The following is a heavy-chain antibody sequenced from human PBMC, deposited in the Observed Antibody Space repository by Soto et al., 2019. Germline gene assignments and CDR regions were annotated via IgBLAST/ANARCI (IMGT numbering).Heavy chain of an antibody. CDR1: GFTLSSYA. V-gene: IGHV3-64D*06. CDR2: ISSNGGST. D-gene: IGHD3-10*01. Sequence: PGGSLRLSCSASGFTLSSYAMHWVRQAPGKGLEYVSAISSNGGSTYYADSVKGRFTISRDNSKNTLYLQMSSLRAEDTAVYYCVKDKFIALLWFGELSGYFDYWGQGTLVTVSS. J-gene: IGHJ4*02. CDR3: VKDKFIALLWFGELSGYFDY.